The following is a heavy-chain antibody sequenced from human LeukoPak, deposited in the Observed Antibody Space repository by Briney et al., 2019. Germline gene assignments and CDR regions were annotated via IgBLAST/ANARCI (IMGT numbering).Heavy chain of an antibody. Sequence: SETLSLTCAVYGGSFSGYYWSWIRQPPGKGXXXXXEINHSGSTNXXXXLXXXXXISVDTSKNXFSLKLSSVTAADTAVYYCATNLDYDILTGYDYWGQGTLVTVSS. D-gene: IGHD3-9*01. V-gene: IGHV4-34*01. CDR3: ATNLDYDILTGYDY. J-gene: IGHJ4*02. CDR1: GGSFSGYY. CDR2: INHSGST.